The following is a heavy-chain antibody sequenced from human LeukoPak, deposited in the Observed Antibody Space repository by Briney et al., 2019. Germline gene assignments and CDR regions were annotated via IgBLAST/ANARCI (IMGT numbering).Heavy chain of an antibody. V-gene: IGHV3-7*01. CDR2: INPAGSET. CDR1: GLSFSANW. CDR3: ARFGYVAAVDV. Sequence: PGGSLRLSCAASGLSFSANWMTWVRQAPGTGREWVANINPAGSETYYVDPVKGRFSISRDNAKTLVYLQMNSLRAEDTAVYHCARFGYVAAVDVWGQGTPVTVSS. D-gene: IGHD2-15*01. J-gene: IGHJ4*02.